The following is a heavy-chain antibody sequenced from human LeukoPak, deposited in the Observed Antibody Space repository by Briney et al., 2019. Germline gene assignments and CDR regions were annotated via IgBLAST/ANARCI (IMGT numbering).Heavy chain of an antibody. V-gene: IGHV3-30*04. D-gene: IGHD2-2*01. J-gene: IGHJ3*02. CDR1: GFTFSSYA. Sequence: GRSLRLSCAASGFTFSSYAMHWVRQAPGKGLEWVAVISYDGSNKYYADSVKGRFTISRDNSKNTLYLQMNSLRAEDTAVYYCASSTSCYGTGCAFDIWGQGTMVTVSS. CDR2: ISYDGSNK. CDR3: ASSTSCYGTGCAFDI.